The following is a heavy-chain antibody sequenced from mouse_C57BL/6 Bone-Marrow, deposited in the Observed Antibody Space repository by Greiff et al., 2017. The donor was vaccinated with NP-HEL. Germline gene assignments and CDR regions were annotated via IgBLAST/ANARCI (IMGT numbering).Heavy chain of an antibody. CDR1: GFNIKDDY. J-gene: IGHJ3*01. CDR2: IDPENGDT. CDR3: TGDCGSSSAFAY. V-gene: IGHV14-4*01. Sequence: VQLQQSGAELVRPGASVKLSCTASGFNIKDDYMHWVKQRPEQGLEWIGWIDPENGDTEYASKFQGKATITADTSSNTAYLQLRSRTSEDTAVYDCTGDCGSSSAFAYWGQGTVVTVSA. D-gene: IGHD1-1*01.